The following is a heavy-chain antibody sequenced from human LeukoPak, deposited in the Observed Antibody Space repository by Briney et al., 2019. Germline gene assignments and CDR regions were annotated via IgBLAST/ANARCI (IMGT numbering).Heavy chain of an antibody. Sequence: PDSGGTNYAQKFQGRVTMTRDTSITTAYMELSRLTSDDTAAYYCASGHSDYADYYNYYMDVWGKGTTVTVSS. V-gene: IGHV1-2*02. CDR2: PDSGGT. D-gene: IGHD4-11*01. J-gene: IGHJ6*03. CDR3: ASGHSDYADYYNYYMDV.